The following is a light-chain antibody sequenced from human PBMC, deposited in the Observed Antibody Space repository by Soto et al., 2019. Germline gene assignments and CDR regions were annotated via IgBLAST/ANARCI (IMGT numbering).Light chain of an antibody. CDR1: QTVNSDY. CDR3: HQFGYSPRT. V-gene: IGKV3-20*01. CDR2: ATS. Sequence: EIVVTQSPGTLSLSPWETATLACRASQTVNSDYLAWFQQRPGQAPRLLIFATSRRATDIPDRFSGSGSGTDFTLAIRRLEPEDFAVYYCHQFGYSPRTFGQGTKVE. J-gene: IGKJ1*01.